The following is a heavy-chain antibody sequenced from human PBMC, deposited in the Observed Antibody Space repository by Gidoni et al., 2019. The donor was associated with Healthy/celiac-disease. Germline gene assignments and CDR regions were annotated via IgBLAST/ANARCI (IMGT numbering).Heavy chain of an antibody. CDR3: ARRGDSSGYLVY. Sequence: EVQLVQSGAAVKKPGASLKISCMGSGYTLTSYWIGWGHQMPGKGLEWMGIISPGDSDTRYSPSFQGQVTISADKSISTAYLQWSSLKASDTAMYYCARRGDSSGYLVYWGQGTLVTVSS. J-gene: IGHJ4*02. V-gene: IGHV5-51*07. CDR2: ISPGDSDT. D-gene: IGHD3-22*01. CDR1: GYTLTSYW.